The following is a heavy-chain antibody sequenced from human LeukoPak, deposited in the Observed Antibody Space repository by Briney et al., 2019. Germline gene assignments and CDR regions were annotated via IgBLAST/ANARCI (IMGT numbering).Heavy chain of an antibody. CDR1: GFTFSSYG. J-gene: IGHJ4*02. D-gene: IGHD6-19*01. V-gene: IGHV3-33*06. CDR2: IWYDGSNK. CDR3: AKDLKYSSGWYFDY. Sequence: GGSLRLSCAASGFTFSSYGMHWVRQAPGKGLEWVAVIWYDGSNKYYADSVKGRFTISRDNSKNTLYLQMNSLRAEDTAVYYCAKDLKYSSGWYFDYWGQGTLVTVSS.